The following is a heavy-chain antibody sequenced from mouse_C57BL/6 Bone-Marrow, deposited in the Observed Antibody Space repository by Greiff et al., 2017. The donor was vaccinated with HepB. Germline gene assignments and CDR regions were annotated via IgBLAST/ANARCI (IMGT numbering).Heavy chain of an antibody. Sequence: QVQLQQPGAELVKPGASVKLSCKASGYTFTSYWMHWVKQRPGQGLEWIGMIHPNSGSTNYNEKFKSKATLTVDKSSSTAYMQLSSLTSEDSAVYYCARWLLFYYAMDYWGQGTSVPVSS. D-gene: IGHD2-3*01. V-gene: IGHV1-64*01. CDR1: GYTFTSYW. CDR2: IHPNSGST. J-gene: IGHJ4*01. CDR3: ARWLLFYYAMDY.